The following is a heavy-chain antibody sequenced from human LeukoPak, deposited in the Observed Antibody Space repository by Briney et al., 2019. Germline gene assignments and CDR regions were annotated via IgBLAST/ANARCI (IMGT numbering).Heavy chain of an antibody. Sequence: SETLSLTCTVSGGSISSGSYYWNWIRQPAGKGLEWIGRIYSSGSTNYNPSLESRVTISVDTSKNQFSLKLSSVTAADTAVYYCAGPGGYFDWLPYGYWGQGTLVTVSS. D-gene: IGHD3-9*01. V-gene: IGHV4-61*02. CDR1: GGSISSGSYY. CDR2: IYSSGST. J-gene: IGHJ4*02. CDR3: AGPGGYFDWLPYGY.